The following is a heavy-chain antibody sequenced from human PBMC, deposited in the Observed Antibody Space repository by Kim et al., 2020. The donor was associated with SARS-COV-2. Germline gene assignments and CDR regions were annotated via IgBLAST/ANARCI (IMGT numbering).Heavy chain of an antibody. V-gene: IGHV4-59*09. D-gene: IGHD3-9*01. J-gene: IGHJ4*02. CDR3: ARGGGELRYFDWLLSY. Sequence: YLKSRVTISVDTSKNQFYLKLSSVTAADTAVYYCARGGGELRYFDWLLSYWGQGTLVTVSS.